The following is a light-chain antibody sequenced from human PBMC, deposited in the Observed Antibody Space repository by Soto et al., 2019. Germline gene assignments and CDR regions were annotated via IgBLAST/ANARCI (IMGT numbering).Light chain of an antibody. V-gene: IGKV1-33*01. Sequence: DIQMTQSPSSLSASVGDSVTMTCQASQDIKNFLNWYQQKPGKAPKLLIYDAFKLDTGVPSRFSGSGSGTDFTFTISGLQPEDSAKYFCQQYDSLPPTFGGGTKVEI. CDR2: DAF. CDR3: QQYDSLPPT. CDR1: QDIKNF. J-gene: IGKJ4*01.